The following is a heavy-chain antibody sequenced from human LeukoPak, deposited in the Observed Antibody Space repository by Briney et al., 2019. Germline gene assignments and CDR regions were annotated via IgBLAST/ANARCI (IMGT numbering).Heavy chain of an antibody. V-gene: IGHV3-66*03. CDR2: IYTCGHT. Sequence: PGGSLTLSCPPAGFTVSSNYMSWVRQAPGKGLEWVAVIYTCGHTNYPDSVKARFTLPRDNSQNTLYLQMNRLRAEDTAVYYCARARPTTLRYYSFDIWGQGTVVPVSS. J-gene: IGHJ3*02. CDR1: GFTVSSNY. D-gene: IGHD3-9*01. CDR3: ARARPTTLRYYSFDI.